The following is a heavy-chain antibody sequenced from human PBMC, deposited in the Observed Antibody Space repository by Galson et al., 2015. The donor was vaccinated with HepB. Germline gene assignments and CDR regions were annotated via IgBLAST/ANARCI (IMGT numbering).Heavy chain of an antibody. CDR2: IYSGGST. CDR1: GFTVSSNY. Sequence: SLRLSCAASGFTVSSNYMSWVRQAPGKGLEWVSVIYSGGSTYYADSVKGRFTISRDNSKNTLYLRMNSLRAEDTAVYYCARENYYGSGGFDIWGQGTMVTVSS. J-gene: IGHJ3*02. D-gene: IGHD3-10*01. V-gene: IGHV3-66*01. CDR3: ARENYYGSGGFDI.